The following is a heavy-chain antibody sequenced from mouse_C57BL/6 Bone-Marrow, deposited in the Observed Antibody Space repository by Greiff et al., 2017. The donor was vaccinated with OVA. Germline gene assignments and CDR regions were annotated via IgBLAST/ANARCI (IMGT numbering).Heavy chain of an antibody. Sequence: VQLKESGPVLVKPGASVQMSCKASGYTFTDYYMNWVKQSHGKSLEWIGVINPYNGGTSYNQKFKGKATLTVDKSSSTAYMELNSLTSEDSAVYYCARKSAYYSNRAMDYWGQGTSVTVSS. CDR1: GYTFTDYY. D-gene: IGHD2-5*01. V-gene: IGHV1-19*01. CDR2: INPYNGGT. J-gene: IGHJ4*01. CDR3: ARKSAYYSNRAMDY.